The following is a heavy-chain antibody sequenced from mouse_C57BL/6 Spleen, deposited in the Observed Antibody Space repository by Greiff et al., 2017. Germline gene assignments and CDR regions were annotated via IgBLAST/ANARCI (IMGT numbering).Heavy chain of an antibody. J-gene: IGHJ4*01. Sequence: QVQLKESGPGLVAPSQCLSLTCTVSGFSFTRYGVSWVRQPPGKGLEWLGVICGDGSTNYHSALISRLSISTDNSKSQVFLKLNSLRTDDTATYYCAKYAIDYWGQGTSGTVSA. CDR3: AKYAIDY. CDR2: ICGDGST. V-gene: IGHV2-3*01. CDR1: GFSFTRYG.